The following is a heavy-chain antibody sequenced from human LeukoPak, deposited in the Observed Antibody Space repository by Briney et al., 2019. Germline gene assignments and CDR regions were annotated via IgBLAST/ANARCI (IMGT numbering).Heavy chain of an antibody. D-gene: IGHD3-10*01. V-gene: IGHV1-2*02. CDR3: ARALYYYGSGSYSRHYYYYGMDV. CDR2: INPNSGGT. J-gene: IGHJ6*02. Sequence: ASVKVSCKASGYTFTGYYMHWVRQAPGQGLEWMGWINPNSGGTNYAQKFQGRVTMTRDTSISTAYMELSRLRSDDTAVYYCARALYYYGSGSYSRHYYYYGMDVWGQRPTATVSS. CDR1: GYTFTGYY.